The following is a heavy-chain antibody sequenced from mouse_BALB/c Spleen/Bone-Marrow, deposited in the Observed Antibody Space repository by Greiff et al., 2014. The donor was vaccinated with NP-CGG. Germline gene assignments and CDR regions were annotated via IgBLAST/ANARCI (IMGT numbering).Heavy chain of an antibody. CDR3: TRGRTGEFDY. J-gene: IGHJ2*01. CDR2: INPNNGGT. CDR1: GYTFTTYY. V-gene: IGHV1S81*02. Sequence: VQLQQSGAELVKPGTSVKLSCKASGYTFTTYYMYWVKQRPGQGLEWIGEINPNNGGTNFKEKFKSKATLTVDKSSSTAYMQLSSLTAEDSAVYYWTRGRTGEFDYWGQGTTLTVSS.